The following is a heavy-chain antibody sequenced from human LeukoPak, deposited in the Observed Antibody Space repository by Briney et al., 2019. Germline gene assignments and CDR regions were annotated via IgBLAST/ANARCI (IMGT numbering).Heavy chain of an antibody. Sequence: SETLSLTCTVSGGSISSGGYYWSWIRQHPGKGLEWIGYIYYSGSTYYNPSLKSRVTISVDTSKNQFSLKLSSVTAADTAVYYCARGTLPRYFDYWGQGTLVTVSS. J-gene: IGHJ4*02. D-gene: IGHD1-14*01. CDR1: GGSISSGGYY. CDR2: IYYSGST. CDR3: ARGTLPRYFDY. V-gene: IGHV4-31*03.